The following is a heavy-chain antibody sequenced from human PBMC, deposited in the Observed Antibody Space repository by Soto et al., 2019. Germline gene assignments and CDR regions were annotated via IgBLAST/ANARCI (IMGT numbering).Heavy chain of an antibody. J-gene: IGHJ6*03. CDR2: ISSSSSTI. CDR1: GFTFSSYS. Sequence: GGSLRLSCAASGFTFSSYSMNWVRQAPGKGLEWVSYISSSSSTIYYADSAKGRFTISRDNAKNSLYLQMNSLRAEDTAVYYCARGSEGDREIYYYYYYMDVWGKGTTVTVSS. V-gene: IGHV3-48*01. CDR3: ARGSEGDREIYYYYYYMDV.